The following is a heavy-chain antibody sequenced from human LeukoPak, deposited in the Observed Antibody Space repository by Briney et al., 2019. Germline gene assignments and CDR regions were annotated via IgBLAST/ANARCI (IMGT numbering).Heavy chain of an antibody. J-gene: IGHJ4*02. CDR2: INSDGSST. D-gene: IGHD3-22*01. Sequence: GGSLRLSCAASGFTFSSYWMHWVRQAPGKGLVWVSRINSDGSSTSYADSVKGRFTFSRDNAKNTLYLQMNSLRAEDTAVYYCARVGYYYDSSGYYHYFDYWGQGTLVTVSS. V-gene: IGHV3-74*01. CDR3: ARVGYYYDSSGYYHYFDY. CDR1: GFTFSSYW.